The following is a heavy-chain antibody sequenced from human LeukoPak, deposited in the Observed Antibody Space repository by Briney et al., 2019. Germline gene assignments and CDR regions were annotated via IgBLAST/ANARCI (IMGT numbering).Heavy chain of an antibody. D-gene: IGHD1-26*01. CDR1: GYTFTSYD. J-gene: IGHJ4*02. V-gene: IGHV1-8*01. CDR2: MNPNSGNT. Sequence: ASVKVSCKASGYTFTSYDINWVRQATGQGLEWMGWMNPNSGNTGYAQKFQGRVTMTRNTSISTAYMELSSLRSEDAAVYYCARGRGVKWELRGRFDYWGQGTLVTVSS. CDR3: ARGRGVKWELRGRFDY.